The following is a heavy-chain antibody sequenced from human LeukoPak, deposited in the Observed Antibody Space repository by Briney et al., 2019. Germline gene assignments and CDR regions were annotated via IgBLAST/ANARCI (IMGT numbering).Heavy chain of an antibody. J-gene: IGHJ4*02. CDR2: IYYSGSA. V-gene: IGHV4-39*07. Sequence: SETLSLTCTVSGGSISSSAYYWGWIRQPPGKGLEWIGTIYYSGSAYYNPSLKSRVTVSIDTSKNQFSLKLSSVTAADTAVYYCARGRLTGGYNFDYWGQGTLVTVSS. CDR1: GGSISSSAYY. CDR3: ARGRLTGGYNFDY. D-gene: IGHD5-24*01.